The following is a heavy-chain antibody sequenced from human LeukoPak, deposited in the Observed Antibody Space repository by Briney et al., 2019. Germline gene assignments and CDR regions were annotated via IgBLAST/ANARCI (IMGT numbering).Heavy chain of an antibody. CDR3: AREAMVAGGAFDF. CDR2: IYYSGST. J-gene: IGHJ3*01. V-gene: IGHV4-59*12. CDR1: GGSISSYY. Sequence: ASETLSLTCTVSGGSISSYYWSWIRQPPGKGLEWIGYIYYSGSTNYNPSLKSRVTISVDTSKNQFSLKLSSVTAADTAVYYCAREAMVAGGAFDFWGQGTMVTVSS. D-gene: IGHD2-8*01.